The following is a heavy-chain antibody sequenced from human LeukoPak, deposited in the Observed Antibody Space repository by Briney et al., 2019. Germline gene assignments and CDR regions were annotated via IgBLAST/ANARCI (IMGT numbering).Heavy chain of an antibody. J-gene: IGHJ2*01. CDR3: AVGSTSGWYYFDI. Sequence: SGTLSLTCDVSGSSISSRYYYWARIRQPPGKGLEWIGTIYFSGSTDYNTSLNRRVTISVDTSNNQFSLKLSSVTAADTAVYYCAVGSTSGWYYFDIWGRGTLVTVSS. V-gene: IGHV4-39*01. CDR2: IYFSGST. CDR1: GSSISSRYYY. D-gene: IGHD6-19*01.